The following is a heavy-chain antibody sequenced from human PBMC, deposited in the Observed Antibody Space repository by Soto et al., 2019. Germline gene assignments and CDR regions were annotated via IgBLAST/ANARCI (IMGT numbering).Heavy chain of an antibody. CDR2: IYYSGST. Sequence: QVQLQESGPGLVKSSQTLSLTCAVSGGSISSGGNYWSWIRQHPGKGLEWIGYIYYSGSTYYNPSLKSRVTISVDTSKNQFSPKLNSGTAADTAVYYCARARMVRGVIYYYGMDVWGQGTTVTVSS. D-gene: IGHD3-10*01. V-gene: IGHV4-31*11. J-gene: IGHJ6*02. CDR3: ARARMVRGVIYYYGMDV. CDR1: GGSISSGGNY.